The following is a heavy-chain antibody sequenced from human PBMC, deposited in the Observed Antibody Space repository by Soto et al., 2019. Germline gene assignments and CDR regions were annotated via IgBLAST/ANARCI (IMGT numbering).Heavy chain of an antibody. Sequence: QLQLQESGSGLVKPSQTLSLTCAVSGGSISSGGYSWSWIRQPPGKGLEWIGYIYHSGSTYYNPSLKSRVAISVDRSKNQFSLKLRSVTAADTAVYYCAGSGYYPNSGMDVWGQGTTVTVSS. CDR1: GGSISSGGYS. CDR3: AGSGYYPNSGMDV. V-gene: IGHV4-30-2*01. J-gene: IGHJ6*02. D-gene: IGHD3-22*01. CDR2: IYHSGST.